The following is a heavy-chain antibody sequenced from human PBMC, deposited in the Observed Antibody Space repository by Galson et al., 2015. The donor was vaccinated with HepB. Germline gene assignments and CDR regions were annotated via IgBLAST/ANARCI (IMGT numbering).Heavy chain of an antibody. V-gene: IGHV3-49*03. CDR2: IRSKAYGGTT. J-gene: IGHJ3*02. D-gene: IGHD2-21*02. CDR1: GFTFGDYA. Sequence: SLRLSCAASGFTFGDYAMSWFRQAPGKGLEWVGFIRSKAYGGTTEYAASVKGRFTISRDDSKSIAYLQMNSLKTEDTAVYYCTRFSVVVTAIQVYAFDIWGQGTMVTVSS. CDR3: TRFSVVVTAIQVYAFDI.